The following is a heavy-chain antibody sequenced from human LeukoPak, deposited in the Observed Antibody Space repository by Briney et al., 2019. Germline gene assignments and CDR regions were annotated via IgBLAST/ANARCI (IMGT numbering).Heavy chain of an antibody. CDR2: IDSGGYT. CDR3: ARGGSGWYAFDS. V-gene: IGHV3-66*01. D-gene: IGHD6-19*01. CDR1: RFTVSSSY. Sequence: GGSLRLSCAASRFTVSSSYMNWVRQAPGKGLEWVSLIDSGGYTYYADSVKGRFTISRDNSRNTLYLQMSSMRVEDTAVYYCARGGSGWYAFDSWGQGTLVTVSS. J-gene: IGHJ4*02.